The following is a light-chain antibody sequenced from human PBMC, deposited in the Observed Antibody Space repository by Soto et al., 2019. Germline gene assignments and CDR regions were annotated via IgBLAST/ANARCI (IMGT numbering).Light chain of an antibody. CDR3: QSYDTSLSGLWV. Sequence: QSVLTQPPSVSGAPGQRVTISCAGSSSNIGANYDVHWYQQLPGTAPKLLIYGNSNRPSGVPDRFSGSKSGTSASLAITGLQAEDEADYYCQSYDTSLSGLWVFGGGTQLTVL. V-gene: IGLV1-40*01. CDR1: SSNIGANYD. CDR2: GNS. J-gene: IGLJ3*02.